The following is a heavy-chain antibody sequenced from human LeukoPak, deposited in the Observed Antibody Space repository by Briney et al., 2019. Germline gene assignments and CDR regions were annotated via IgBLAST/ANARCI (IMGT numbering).Heavy chain of an antibody. CDR2: INHSGST. D-gene: IGHD3-22*01. CDR3: ARVSRNYYDSSGYPTDFDY. CDR1: GGPFSGYY. Sequence: SETLSLTCAVYGGPFSGYYWSWIRQPPGKGLEWIGEINHSGSTNYNPSLKSRVTISVDTSKNQFSLKLSSVTAADTAVYYCARVSRNYYDSSGYPTDFDYWGQGTLVTVSP. V-gene: IGHV4-34*01. J-gene: IGHJ4*02.